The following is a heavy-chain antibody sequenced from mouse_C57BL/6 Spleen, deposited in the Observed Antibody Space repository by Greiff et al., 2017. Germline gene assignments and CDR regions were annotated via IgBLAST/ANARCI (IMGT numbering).Heavy chain of an antibody. CDR3: ARENWDGDFAY. Sequence: EVKLMESGGGLVQSGRSLRLSCATSGFTFSDFYLEWVRQAPGKGLEWIAASRNKANDYTTEYNASVKGRFIVSRDTSQSILYLQMNAMRAEDTAIYYCARENWDGDFAYWGQGTTLTVSS. CDR1: GFTFSDFY. CDR2: SRNKANDYTT. D-gene: IGHD4-1*01. J-gene: IGHJ2*01. V-gene: IGHV7-1*01.